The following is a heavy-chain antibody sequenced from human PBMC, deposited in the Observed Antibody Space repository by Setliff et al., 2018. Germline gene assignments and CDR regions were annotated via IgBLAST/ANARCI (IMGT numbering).Heavy chain of an antibody. CDR3: ANRGPYCSGGTCHYYFDY. V-gene: IGHV3-23*01. CDR1: GYTSSSYA. CDR2: ISGSAQTT. J-gene: IGHJ4*02. D-gene: IGHD2-15*01. Sequence: PGGSLRLSCAASGYTSSSYAMTWVRQAPGKGLEWVSMISGSAQTTYYADSVKGRFTISRDNSKNTVDLEMNSLRAEETAVYYCANRGPYCSGGTCHYYFDYWGQGTLVTVSS.